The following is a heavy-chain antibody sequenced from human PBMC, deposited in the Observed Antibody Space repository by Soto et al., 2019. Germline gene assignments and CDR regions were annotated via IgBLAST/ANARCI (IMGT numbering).Heavy chain of an antibody. Sequence: GASVKVSCKASVYTFTSYGISWVRQAPGQGLEWMGWISAYNGNTNYAQKLQGRVTMTTDTSTSTAYMELRSLRSDDTAVYYCARDLAPYCSGGSCYWFDPWGQGTLVTVSS. CDR3: ARDLAPYCSGGSCYWFDP. CDR2: ISAYNGNT. CDR1: VYTFTSYG. V-gene: IGHV1-18*01. J-gene: IGHJ5*02. D-gene: IGHD2-15*01.